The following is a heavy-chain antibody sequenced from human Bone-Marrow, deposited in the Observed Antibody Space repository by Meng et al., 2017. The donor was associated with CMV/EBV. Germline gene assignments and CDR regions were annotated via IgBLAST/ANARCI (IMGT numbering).Heavy chain of an antibody. J-gene: IGHJ5*02. V-gene: IGHV3-15*01. Sequence: GESLKISCAASGFTFDDYGMSWVRQAPGKGLEWVGRIKSKTDGGTTDYAAPVKGRFTISRDDSKNTLYLQMNSLKTEDTAVYYCTTVGEPFDPWGQGTLVTVSS. CDR2: IKSKTDGGTT. D-gene: IGHD4-17*01. CDR1: GFTFDDYG. CDR3: TTVGEPFDP.